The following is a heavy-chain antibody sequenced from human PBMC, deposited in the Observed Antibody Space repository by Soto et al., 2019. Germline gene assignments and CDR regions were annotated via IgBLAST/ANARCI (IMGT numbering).Heavy chain of an antibody. CDR2: IYYSGST. V-gene: IGHV4-59*01. J-gene: IGHJ5*02. CDR3: ARSAAAYNWFDP. CDR1: GGSISSYY. D-gene: IGHD2-15*01. Sequence: SETLSLTCTVSGGSISSYYWSWIRQPPGKGLEWIGYIYYSGSTNYNPSLKSRVTISVDTSKNQFSLKLSSVTAADTAVYYCARSAAAYNWFDPWGQGTLVTVSS.